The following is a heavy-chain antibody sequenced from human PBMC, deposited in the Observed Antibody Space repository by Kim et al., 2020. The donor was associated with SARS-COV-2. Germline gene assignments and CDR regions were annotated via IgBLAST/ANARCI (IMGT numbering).Heavy chain of an antibody. D-gene: IGHD6-13*01. J-gene: IGHJ6*02. V-gene: IGHV3-64D*09. Sequence: VKGRFTISRDNSKNTLYLQMSSLRAEDTAVYYCVKDSYSSSWYWGFSMDVWGQGTTVTVSS. CDR3: VKDSYSSSWYWGFSMDV.